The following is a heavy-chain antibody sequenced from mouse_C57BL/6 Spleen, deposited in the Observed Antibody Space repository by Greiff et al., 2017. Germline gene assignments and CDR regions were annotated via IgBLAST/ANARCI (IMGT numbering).Heavy chain of an antibody. Sequence: EVQLQQSGPGLVKPSQSLSLTCSVTGYSITSGYYWNWIRQFPGNKLEWMGYISYDGSNNYNPSLKNRISITRDTSKNQFFLKLNSVTTEETATYFCARDELGEFDYWGQGTTLTVSS. CDR3: ARDELGEFDY. J-gene: IGHJ2*01. V-gene: IGHV3-6*01. CDR2: ISYDGSN. D-gene: IGHD4-1*01. CDR1: GYSITSGYY.